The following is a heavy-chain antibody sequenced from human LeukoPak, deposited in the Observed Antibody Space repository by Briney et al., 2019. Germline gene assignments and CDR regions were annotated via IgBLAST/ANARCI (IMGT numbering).Heavy chain of an antibody. CDR1: GFSFGFYG. V-gene: IGHV3-30*02. CDR3: ATYSILNAREFRY. Sequence: GGSLRLSCAASGFSFGFYGLHWVRQAPGKGLEWVAFIRNDGSIDYYADSVRGRFTISRDNAKNSVYLQMNSLGADDTAVYYCATYSILNAREFRYWGQGTLVTVTS. D-gene: IGHD4-11*01. CDR2: IRNDGSID. J-gene: IGHJ1*01.